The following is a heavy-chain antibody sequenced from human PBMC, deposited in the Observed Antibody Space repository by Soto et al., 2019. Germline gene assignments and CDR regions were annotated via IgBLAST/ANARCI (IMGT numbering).Heavy chain of an antibody. Sequence: SETMSLTCAVSVASISGFYWSWIRKSAGKGLEWIGRIYATGTTDYNPSLKSRVMMSVDTSKKQFSLKLRSVTAADTAVYYCVRDGTKTLRDGADPWGQGIAGTVS. J-gene: IGHJ5*02. V-gene: IGHV4-4*07. CDR2: IYATGTT. CDR3: VRDGTKTLRDGADP. CDR1: VASISGFY. D-gene: IGHD1-1*01.